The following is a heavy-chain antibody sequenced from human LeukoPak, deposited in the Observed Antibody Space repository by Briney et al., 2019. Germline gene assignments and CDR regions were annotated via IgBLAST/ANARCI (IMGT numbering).Heavy chain of an antibody. Sequence: PGGSLRLSCAASGFTFSSYAMNWVRQAPGKGLEWVSSTVSRGTTQYAASVKGRFTVSRDTSQNTLYLQMNSLRADDTAVYYCAKCSTSAYTTGWCNWIDPWGQGTLVTVSS. CDR1: GFTFSSYA. D-gene: IGHD6-19*01. V-gene: IGHV3-23*01. J-gene: IGHJ5*02. CDR3: AKCSTSAYTTGWCNWIDP. CDR2: TVSRGTT.